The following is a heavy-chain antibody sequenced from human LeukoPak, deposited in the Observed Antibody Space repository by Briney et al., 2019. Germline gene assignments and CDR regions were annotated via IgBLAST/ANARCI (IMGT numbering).Heavy chain of an antibody. CDR1: GFTFSSYS. Sequence: GGSLTLSCAASGFTFSSYSMNWVRQAPGKGLEWVGRIRSKTDGGTADYAAPVKGRFTISRDDSKHTLYLQMNSLKTEDTAIYYCTTESPNFDYWGQGTLVTVSS. V-gene: IGHV3-15*01. CDR2: IRSKTDGGTA. CDR3: TTESPNFDY. J-gene: IGHJ4*02.